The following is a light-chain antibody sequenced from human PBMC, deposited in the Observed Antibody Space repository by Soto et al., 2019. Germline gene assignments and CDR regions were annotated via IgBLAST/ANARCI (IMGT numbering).Light chain of an antibody. CDR1: QTIYSN. J-gene: IGKJ1*01. Sequence: IVMTQSPATLSVSPGERATLSCRAGQTIYSNVAWYQQSPGQAPRLLIYRASTRATGVPARFSGSGSGTEYTLTISGLQSEDFAVYDCQQYQNLWTFGQGTKVESK. CDR3: QQYQNLWT. CDR2: RAS. V-gene: IGKV3-15*01.